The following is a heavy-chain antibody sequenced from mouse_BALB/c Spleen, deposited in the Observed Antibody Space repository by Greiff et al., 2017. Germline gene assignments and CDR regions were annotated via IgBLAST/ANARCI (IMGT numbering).Heavy chain of an antibody. Sequence: EVQGVESGGGLVQPGGSRKLSCAASGFTFSSFGMHWVRQAPEKGLEWVAYISSGSSTIYYADTVKGRFTISRDNPKNTLFLQMTSLRSEDTAMYYCARVWDGAWFAYWGQGTLVTVSA. CDR3: ARVWDGAWFAY. CDR1: GFTFSSFG. CDR2: ISSGSSTI. V-gene: IGHV5-17*02. D-gene: IGHD4-1*01. J-gene: IGHJ3*01.